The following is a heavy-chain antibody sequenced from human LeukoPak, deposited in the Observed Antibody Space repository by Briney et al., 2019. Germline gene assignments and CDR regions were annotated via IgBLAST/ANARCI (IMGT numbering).Heavy chain of an antibody. J-gene: IGHJ4*02. CDR2: ISYDGSNK. Sequence: GGSLRLSCAASGFTFSSYAMHWVRQAPGKGLEWVAVISYDGSNKYYADSVKGRFTISRDNSKNTLYLQMNSLRAEDTAVYYCASIRITGMLDYWGQGTLVTVSS. CDR1: GFTFSSYA. D-gene: IGHD1-20*01. CDR3: ASIRITGMLDY. V-gene: IGHV3-30-3*01.